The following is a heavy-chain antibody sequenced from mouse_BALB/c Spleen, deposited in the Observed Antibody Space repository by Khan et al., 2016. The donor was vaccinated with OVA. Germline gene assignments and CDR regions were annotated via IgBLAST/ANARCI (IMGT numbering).Heavy chain of an antibody. Sequence: VQLQESGPGLVQPSQSLSITCTVSGFSLTTYGVHWVRQSPGKGLEWLGLIWSGGNTDYNAAFISRLSITKDNSTSQVFFKMNSLQADDTAMYYCARNSYMYDFTYWGQGTLVTVSA. CDR1: GFSLTTYG. J-gene: IGHJ3*01. CDR2: IWSGGNT. CDR3: ARNSYMYDFTY. V-gene: IGHV2-2*01. D-gene: IGHD2-14*01.